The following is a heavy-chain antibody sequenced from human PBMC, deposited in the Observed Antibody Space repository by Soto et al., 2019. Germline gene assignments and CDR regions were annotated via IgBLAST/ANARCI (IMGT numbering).Heavy chain of an antibody. CDR1: GFIFSRYG. J-gene: IGHJ4*02. V-gene: IGHV3-30*03. Sequence: QVQLVESGGGVVQSGGSLRLSCGGSGFIFSRYGMHWVRQAPGKGLAWVTGISYDGGERFYAESVKGRFTSSRDNSKNRLDLQMSSLRPEDTAVYYCARDLPLYCRGDCNFDFWGQGTLVTVSS. CDR2: ISYDGGER. CDR3: ARDLPLYCRGDCNFDF. D-gene: IGHD2-21*02.